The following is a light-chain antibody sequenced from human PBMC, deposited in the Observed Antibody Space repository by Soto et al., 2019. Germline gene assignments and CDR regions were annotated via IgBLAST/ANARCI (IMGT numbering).Light chain of an antibody. CDR3: QQYGSSPGFT. J-gene: IGKJ3*01. CDR2: GAS. Sequence: EIVLTQSPGTLSLSPGERATLSCRASQSVSSSYLAWYQQKPGQAPRLLIYGASSRATGLPDRFSGSGSGPDFTLTISRLEPEEFAVYYCQQYGSSPGFTFGPGTKVDIK. CDR1: QSVSSSY. V-gene: IGKV3-20*01.